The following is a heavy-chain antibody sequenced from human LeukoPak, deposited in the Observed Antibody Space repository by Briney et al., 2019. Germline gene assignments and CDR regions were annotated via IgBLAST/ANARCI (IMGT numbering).Heavy chain of an antibody. CDR2: IKQDGGET. CDR1: GFTFSSYW. Sequence: PGGSLRLSCAASGFTFSSYWMSWVRQAPGQGLEWVANIKQDGGETYYVDSVKGRFTISRDNAKNTLYLQMNSLRAEDTGVYLCERSSVGIVGWCYPCGQGTLVTVSS. J-gene: IGHJ5*02. CDR3: ERSSVGIVGWCYP. D-gene: IGHD2-15*01. V-gene: IGHV3-7*01.